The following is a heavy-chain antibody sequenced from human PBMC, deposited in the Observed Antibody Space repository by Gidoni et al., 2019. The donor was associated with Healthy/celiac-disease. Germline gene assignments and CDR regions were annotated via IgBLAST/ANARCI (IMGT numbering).Heavy chain of an antibody. CDR2: IDWDDDK. Sequence: QVTLRESGPALVKPTQTLTLTCTFSGFSLSTSGMCVSWIRQPPGKALEWLALIDWDDDKYYSTSLKTRLTISKDTSKNQVVLTMTNMDPVDTATYYCARMGAEYGAYYYGMDVWGQGTTVTVSS. CDR1: GFSLSTSGMC. CDR3: ARMGAEYGAYYYGMDV. V-gene: IGHV2-70*01. D-gene: IGHD1-26*01. J-gene: IGHJ6*02.